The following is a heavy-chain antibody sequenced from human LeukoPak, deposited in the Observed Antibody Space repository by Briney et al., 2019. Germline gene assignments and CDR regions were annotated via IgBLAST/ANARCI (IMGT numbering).Heavy chain of an antibody. V-gene: IGHV3-30*03. Sequence: RSGGSLRLSCEASGFTFNHYGMHWVSQAPGGGLEWVAGISYDGSHKNYVDSVKGRFTISRENSKNTLYLHVNSLRAEDTAVYYCAREAPYYYGAGSYYTAWGQGTLVTVSS. CDR2: ISYDGSHK. CDR3: AREAPYYYGAGSYYTA. D-gene: IGHD3-10*01. J-gene: IGHJ4*02. CDR1: GFTFNHYG.